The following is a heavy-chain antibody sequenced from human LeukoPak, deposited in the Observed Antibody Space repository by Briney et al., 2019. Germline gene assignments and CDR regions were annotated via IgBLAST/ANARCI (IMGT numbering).Heavy chain of an antibody. CDR1: GGSISSSSYY. CDR2: IYYSGST. V-gene: IGHV4-39*07. CDR3: ARDLRNGDFYFDY. D-gene: IGHD4-17*01. J-gene: IGHJ4*02. Sequence: SGTLSLTCTVSGGSISSSSYYWGWIRQPPGKGLEWIGSIYYSGSTYYNPSLKSRVTISVDTSKNQFSLKLSSVTAADTAVYYCARDLRNGDFYFDYWGQGTLVTVSS.